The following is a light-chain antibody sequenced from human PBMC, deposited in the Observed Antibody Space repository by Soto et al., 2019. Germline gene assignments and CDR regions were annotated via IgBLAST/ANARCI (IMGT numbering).Light chain of an antibody. J-gene: IGLJ1*01. CDR3: SSYTTSSTRV. Sequence: QSVLTQPRSVSGSPGQSVSISCTGTNSDVGGYNYLSWYQQYPGKAPKLIIFEVNKRPSGVPNRFSGSKSGNTASLTISALQADDEADYYCSSYTTSSTRVFGTGTKVTVL. V-gene: IGLV2-11*01. CDR1: NSDVGGYNY. CDR2: EVN.